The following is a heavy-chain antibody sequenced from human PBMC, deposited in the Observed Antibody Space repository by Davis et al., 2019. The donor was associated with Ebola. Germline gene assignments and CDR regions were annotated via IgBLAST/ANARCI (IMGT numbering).Heavy chain of an antibody. Sequence: SETLSLTCAVYGGSLSGYYWTWIRQPPGKGLEWIGEIDHRGTTNYNPSLRSRVVMSIDASKNQFSLKLTSVTAADTAVYYCSKGSGYPDYWGQGTLVTVSS. CDR1: GGSLSGYY. V-gene: IGHV4-34*01. CDR3: SKGSGYPDY. J-gene: IGHJ4*02. D-gene: IGHD3-22*01. CDR2: IDHRGTT.